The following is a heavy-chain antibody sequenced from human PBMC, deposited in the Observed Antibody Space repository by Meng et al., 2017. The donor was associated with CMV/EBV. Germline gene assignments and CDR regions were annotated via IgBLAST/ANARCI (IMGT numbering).Heavy chain of an antibody. Sequence: PSVKVSCKASGGTFSSYAISWVRQAPGQGLEWMGGIIPIFGTANYAQKFQGRVTITTDESTSTAYMELSSLRSEDTAVYYCARDRYQLLVSVGRFNWFDPWGQGTLVTVSS. CDR3: ARDRYQLLVSVGRFNWFDP. CDR1: GGTFSSYA. V-gene: IGHV1-69*05. J-gene: IGHJ5*02. CDR2: IIPIFGTA. D-gene: IGHD2-2*01.